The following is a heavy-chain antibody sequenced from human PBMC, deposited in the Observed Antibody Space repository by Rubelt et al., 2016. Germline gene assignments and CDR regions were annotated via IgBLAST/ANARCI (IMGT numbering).Heavy chain of an antibody. CDR1: GGSFSGYY. V-gene: IGHV4-34*13. CDR3: ARGQVAARLGY. CDR2: INPRGGT. Sequence: GGSFSGYYGSWVRQPPGKGLEWIGEINPRGGTDYTPSLKSRVFMSVDSSKNQFFLRLSSVTAADTAVYYCARGQVAARLGYWGQGNLVTVSS. J-gene: IGHJ4*02. D-gene: IGHD6-6*01.